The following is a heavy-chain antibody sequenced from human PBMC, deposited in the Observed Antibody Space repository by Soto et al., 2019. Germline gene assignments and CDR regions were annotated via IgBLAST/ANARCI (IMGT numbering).Heavy chain of an antibody. CDR2: IYYSGST. D-gene: IGHD3-10*01. CDR1: GGSISSYY. V-gene: IGHV4-59*01. CDR3: ARDRYYASGTSWGHAFDI. J-gene: IGHJ3*02. Sequence: QVQLQESGPGLVKPSETLSLTCTVSGGSISSYYWSWIRQPPGKGLEWIGYIYYSGSTNYNPSLKSRVTISVDTSKNQFSLKLSSVTAADTAVYYCARDRYYASGTSWGHAFDIWGQGTMVTVSS.